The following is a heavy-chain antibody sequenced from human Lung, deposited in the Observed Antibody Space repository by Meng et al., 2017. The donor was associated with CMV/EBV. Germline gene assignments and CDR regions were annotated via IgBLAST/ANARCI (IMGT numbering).Heavy chain of an antibody. CDR2: IWYDGSNE. CDR3: AKDSSRSTWYGPDDYSGIDV. D-gene: IGHD6-13*01. CDR1: GFSFSSYG. V-gene: IGHV3-33*06. J-gene: IGHJ6*02. Sequence: GGSLRLXCEASGFSFSSYGMHWVRQAPGKGLEWVAVIWYDGSNENYGESVKGRFTISRDYSKNMLYLQMNSLRAEDTAVYYCAKDSSRSTWYGPDDYSGIDVXGQGXTVTVSS.